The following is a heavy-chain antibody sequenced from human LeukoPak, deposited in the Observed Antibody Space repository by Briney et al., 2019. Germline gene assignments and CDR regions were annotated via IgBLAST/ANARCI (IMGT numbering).Heavy chain of an antibody. D-gene: IGHD3-22*01. CDR3: AKDRYYDSRRAYDY. J-gene: IGHJ4*02. Sequence: SGGSLRLSCAASGFTFSSYAMSWVRQAPGKGPEWVSSLSGGGGDTYYADSVNGRFTISRDNSKKTLYLRMNSLRAEDTAVYYCAKDRYYDSRRAYDYWGQGTLVTVSS. CDR1: GFTFSSYA. V-gene: IGHV3-23*01. CDR2: LSGGGGDT.